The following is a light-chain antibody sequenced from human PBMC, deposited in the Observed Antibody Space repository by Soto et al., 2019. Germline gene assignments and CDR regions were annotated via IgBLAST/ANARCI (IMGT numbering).Light chain of an antibody. CDR1: RTVSGSY. J-gene: IGKJ5*01. CDR3: QQYGSSPIT. CDR2: GAS. Sequence: IVFTQSPGTLSFSSGERSPLSRKASRTVSGSYLAWYQQKRGQAPRLLIYGASSRATGIPDRFSGSGSGTDFTLTISRLEPEDFAVYYCQQYGSSPITFGQGTRLEI. V-gene: IGKV3-20*01.